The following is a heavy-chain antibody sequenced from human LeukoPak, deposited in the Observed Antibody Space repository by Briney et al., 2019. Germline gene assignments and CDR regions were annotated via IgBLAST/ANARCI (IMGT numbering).Heavy chain of an antibody. CDR3: ASDYYDSSGYYYSTPGGDY. Sequence: SETLSLTCTVSGYSISSGYYWGWIRQPPGKGLEWIGSIYHSGSTYYNPSLKSRVTISVDTSKNQFSLKLSSVTAADTAVYYCASDYYDSSGYYYSTPGGDYWGQGTLVTVSS. D-gene: IGHD3-22*01. CDR1: GYSISSGYY. CDR2: IYHSGST. J-gene: IGHJ4*02. V-gene: IGHV4-38-2*02.